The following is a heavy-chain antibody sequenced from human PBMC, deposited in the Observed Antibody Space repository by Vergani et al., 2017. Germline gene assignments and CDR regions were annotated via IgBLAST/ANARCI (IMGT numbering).Heavy chain of an antibody. CDR1: GWSFTSYH. CDR2: TDHTGRA. D-gene: IGHD4-11*01. CDR3: ARVNTETNGHLYYYYYMDV. Sequence: QVQLQQWGGGLLKPSETLSLTCVVNGWSFTSYHWTWIRQSPGEGLEWVGDTDHTGRADYNSSLKSLLTISVDKSRNQFSLMLNSVTATDTAIYFCARVNTETNGHLYYYYYMDVWGQGTAVTVS. J-gene: IGHJ6*03. V-gene: IGHV4-34*01.